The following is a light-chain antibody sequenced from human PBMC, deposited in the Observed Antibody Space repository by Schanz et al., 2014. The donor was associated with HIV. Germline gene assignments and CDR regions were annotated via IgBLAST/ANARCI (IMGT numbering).Light chain of an antibody. Sequence: QSALTQPASVSGSPGQSITISCTGTTSDVGSYNLVSWYHQIPGNAPKLMIYDVSNRPSGVSNRFSGSKSGYTASLTISGLQAEDEADYYCSSDTSSSTVIFGGGTKLTVL. CDR1: TSDVGSYNL. V-gene: IGLV2-14*02. CDR2: DVS. J-gene: IGLJ2*01. CDR3: SSDTSSSTVI.